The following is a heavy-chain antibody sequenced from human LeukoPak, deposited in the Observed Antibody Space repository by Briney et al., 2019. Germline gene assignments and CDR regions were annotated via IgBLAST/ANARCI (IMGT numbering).Heavy chain of an antibody. CDR1: GYTFTSYG. J-gene: IGHJ4*02. D-gene: IGHD6-19*01. V-gene: IGHV1-18*01. CDR3: ARADIRAIASSGWYGFDY. CDR2: ISAYNGNT. Sequence: ASVKVSCKASGYTFTSYGISWVRQAPGQGLEWMGWISAYNGNTNYAQKLQGRVTMTTDTSKSTVYMELRSLRSDDTAVYYCARADIRAIASSGWYGFDYWGQGTMVTVSS.